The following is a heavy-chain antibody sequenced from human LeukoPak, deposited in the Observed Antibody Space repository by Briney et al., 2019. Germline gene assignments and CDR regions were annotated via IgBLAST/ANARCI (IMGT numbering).Heavy chain of an antibody. D-gene: IGHD2-21*01. CDR1: GFNSRTYC. J-gene: IGHJ4*02. CDR3: ARWGLSYTIDY. CDR2: STLAGSAT. Sequence: EWLLRLSCASSGFNSRTYCKAWVRQSPGECLQWVSNSTLAGSATYYVDSVKGRFTISRDDAKTSLYLQMDSLRAEDTAVYSCARWGLSYTIDYWGQGTLVSVSS. V-gene: IGHV3-7*01.